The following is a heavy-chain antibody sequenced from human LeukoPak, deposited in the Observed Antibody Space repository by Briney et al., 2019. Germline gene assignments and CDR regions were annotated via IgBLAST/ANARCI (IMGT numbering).Heavy chain of an antibody. Sequence: SETLSLTCTVSGGSISSSSYYWGWIRQPPGKGLEWIGSIYYSGITYYNPSLKSRLTISVDTSKNQFSLKLSSVTAAGTAVYYCAXXNSGWYXIXXYWGXXXXVTV. CDR1: GGSISSSSYY. CDR3: AXXNSGWYXIXXY. CDR2: IYYSGIT. V-gene: IGHV4-39*01. J-gene: IGHJ4*02. D-gene: IGHD6-19*01.